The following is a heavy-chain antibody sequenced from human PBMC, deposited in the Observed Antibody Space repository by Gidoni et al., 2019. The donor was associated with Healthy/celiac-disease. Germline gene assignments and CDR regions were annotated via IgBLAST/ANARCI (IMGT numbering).Heavy chain of an antibody. D-gene: IGHD3-10*01. V-gene: IGHV3-23*01. Sequence: EVQLLESGGGLVQPGGSLRLSCAASGFTFSSYAMSWVRQAPGAGLAWVSAISGSGGSTYYTDSVKGRFTISRDNSKNTLYLQMNSLRAEDTAVYYCAKALCARSGKNCWAWGFDYWGQGTLVTVSS. J-gene: IGHJ4*02. CDR1: GFTFSSYA. CDR2: ISGSGGST. CDR3: AKALCARSGKNCWAWGFDY.